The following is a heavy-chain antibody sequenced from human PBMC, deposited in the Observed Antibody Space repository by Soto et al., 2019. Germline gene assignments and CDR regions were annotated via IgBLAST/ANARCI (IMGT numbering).Heavy chain of an antibody. Sequence: GGSLRLYCAASGVTVSSNYMSWVRQAPGKGLEWVSVIYSGGSTYYADSVKGRFTISRDNSKNTLYLQMNSLRAEDTAVYYCARHGYNYGGGYFDYWGQGTLVTVSS. CDR2: IYSGGST. D-gene: IGHD5-18*01. V-gene: IGHV3-66*04. J-gene: IGHJ4*02. CDR3: ARHGYNYGGGYFDY. CDR1: GVTVSSNY.